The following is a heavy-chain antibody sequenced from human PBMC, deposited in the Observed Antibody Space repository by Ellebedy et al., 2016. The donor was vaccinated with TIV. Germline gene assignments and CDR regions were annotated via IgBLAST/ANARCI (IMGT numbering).Heavy chain of an antibody. CDR2: MNPNRGNT. CDR1: EYTFTSYD. V-gene: IGHV1-8*01. Sequence: ASVKVSXKASEYTFTSYDINWVRQATGQGLEWMGWMNPNRGNTGYAQKFRGRVTMTRDTSISTAYMELSSLRSEDTAVYYCATLYCSGTSCYTENLESDHWGQGTLVTVSS. CDR3: ATLYCSGTSCYTENLESDH. D-gene: IGHD2-2*02. J-gene: IGHJ4*02.